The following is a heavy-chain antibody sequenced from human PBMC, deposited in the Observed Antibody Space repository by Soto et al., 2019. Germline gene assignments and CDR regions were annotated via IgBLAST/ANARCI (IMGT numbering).Heavy chain of an antibody. CDR2: INPNSGGT. J-gene: IGHJ6*02. CDR3: AREGMGVRFLEWLSADGMDV. D-gene: IGHD3-3*01. Sequence: ASVKVSCKASGYTFTGYYMHWVRQAPGQGLEWMGWINPNSGGTNYAQKFQGRVTMTRDTSISTAYMELSRLRSDDTAVYYCAREGMGVRFLEWLSADGMDVWGQGTTVTVSS. CDR1: GYTFTGYY. V-gene: IGHV1-2*02.